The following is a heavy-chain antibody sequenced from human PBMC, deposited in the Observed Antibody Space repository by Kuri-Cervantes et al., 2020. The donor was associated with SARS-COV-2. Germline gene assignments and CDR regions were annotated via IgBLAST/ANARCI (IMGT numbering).Heavy chain of an antibody. J-gene: IGHJ3*02. CDR3: AREGVDIVGAPHDAFDI. CDR2: ISSSSSYI. D-gene: IGHD1-26*01. V-gene: IGHV3-21*01. Sequence: GESLKISCAASGFTFSSYSMNWVRQAPGKGLKWVSSISSSSSYIYYADSVKGRFTISRDNAKNSLYLQMNSLRAEDTAVYYCAREGVDIVGAPHDAFDIWGQGTMVTVSS. CDR1: GFTFSSYS.